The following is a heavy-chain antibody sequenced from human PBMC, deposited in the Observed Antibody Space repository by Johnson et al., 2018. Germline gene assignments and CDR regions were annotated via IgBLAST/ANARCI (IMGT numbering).Heavy chain of an antibody. D-gene: IGHD6-13*01. Sequence: QVQLQESGPGLVKPSETLSLTCTVSDGSISSYFWNWIRQPPGRGLAWVGYVYYSGRADSTPSLKSRVTLSVDTSKNQFPLRLSPVTAADTAIYFCARGTYGSSWGRMDVWGQGTTVIVSS. CDR3: ARGTYGSSWGRMDV. CDR1: DGSISSYF. V-gene: IGHV4-59*01. J-gene: IGHJ6*02. CDR2: VYYSGRA.